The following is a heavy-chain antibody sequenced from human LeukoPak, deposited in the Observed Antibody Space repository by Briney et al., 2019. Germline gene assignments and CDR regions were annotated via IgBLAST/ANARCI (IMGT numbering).Heavy chain of an antibody. D-gene: IGHD3-10*02. J-gene: IGHJ6*04. CDR2: ISWNSGTP. CDR3: AELGITMIGGV. V-gene: IGHV3-9*01. Sequence: GGSLRLSCAASGFRFDDYAMHWVRQAPGKGLEWVSGISWNSGTPAYADSVKGRFTISRDNAKNSLYLQMNSLRAEDTAVYYCAELGITMIGGVWGKGTTVTISS. CDR1: GFRFDDYA.